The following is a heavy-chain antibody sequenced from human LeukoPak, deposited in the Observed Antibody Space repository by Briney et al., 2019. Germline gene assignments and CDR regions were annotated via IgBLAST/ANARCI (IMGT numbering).Heavy chain of an antibody. Sequence: PGGSLRLSCAASGFTFSSYSMNWVRLAPGKGLEWVSYISSSSSTIYYADSVKGRFTISRDNAKNSLYLQMNSLRAEDTAVYYCARDIYYDSSGYYGSVYWGQGTLVTVSS. V-gene: IGHV3-48*04. D-gene: IGHD3-22*01. CDR2: ISSSSSTI. CDR3: ARDIYYDSSGYYGSVY. J-gene: IGHJ4*02. CDR1: GFTFSSYS.